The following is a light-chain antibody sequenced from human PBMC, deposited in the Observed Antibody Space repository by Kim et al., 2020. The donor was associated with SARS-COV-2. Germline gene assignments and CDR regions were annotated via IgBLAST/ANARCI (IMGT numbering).Light chain of an antibody. CDR2: DAV. V-gene: IGKV1-5*01. Sequence: ATVGHTVTISCLDRQSNTTRLSWHQPKSGRASKLMCKDAVSLQRGVPSRFSGSGSGRECTLTISSQQPDDIPAYYCQQYNIYTWTFGQGTKVDMK. CDR1: QSNTTR. CDR3: QQYNIYTWT. J-gene: IGKJ1*01.